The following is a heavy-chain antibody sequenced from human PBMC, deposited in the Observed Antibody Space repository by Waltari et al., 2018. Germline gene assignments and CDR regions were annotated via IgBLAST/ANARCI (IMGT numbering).Heavy chain of an antibody. CDR1: GDSMSDSDV. CDR2: VRRRGRT. Sequence: QLRLQESGPGLVKPSGTLSLTCGVSGDSMSDSDVWNWVRQPPGKGLEWMGQVRRRGRTNYSPSFASRVAVSVDSSKNEFSLRLTFATAADTAVYYCARDRGRGLYLDSWGPGTLVTV. V-gene: IGHV4-4*02. CDR3: ARDRGRGLYLDS. J-gene: IGHJ4*02. D-gene: IGHD2-15*01.